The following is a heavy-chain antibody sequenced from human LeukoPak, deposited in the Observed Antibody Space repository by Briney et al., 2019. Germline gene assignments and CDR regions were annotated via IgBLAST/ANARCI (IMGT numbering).Heavy chain of an antibody. V-gene: IGHV3-48*01. CDR2: ISSSSSTI. CDR3: ANNYYDSSQDDY. CDR1: GFTFSSYS. Sequence: GGSLRLSCAASGFTFSSYSMNWVRQAPGKGLEWVSKISSSSSTIYYADSVKGRFTISRDNSKNTLYLQMNSLRAEDTAVYYCANNYYDSSQDDYWGQGTLVTVSS. J-gene: IGHJ4*02. D-gene: IGHD3-22*01.